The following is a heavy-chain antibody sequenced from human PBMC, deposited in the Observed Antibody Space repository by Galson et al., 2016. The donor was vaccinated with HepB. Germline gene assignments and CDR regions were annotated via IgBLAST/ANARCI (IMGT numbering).Heavy chain of an antibody. V-gene: IGHV3-21*01. Sequence: SLRLSCAASGFTFSTYNMNWVRQAPGKGLEWVSSISYNIYYADSVRGRFTISRDNAKNSLFLQMNSLRVEATAVYYCARDNCINAICYTGWFDSWGQGTLVTVSA. D-gene: IGHD2-8*01. CDR2: ISYNI. J-gene: IGHJ5*01. CDR3: ARDNCINAICYTGWFDS. CDR1: GFTFSTYN.